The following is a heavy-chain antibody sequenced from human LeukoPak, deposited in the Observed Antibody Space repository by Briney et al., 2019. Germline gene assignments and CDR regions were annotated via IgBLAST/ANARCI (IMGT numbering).Heavy chain of an antibody. Sequence: SETLSLTCTVSGYSISSGYYWGWIRQPPGKGREWIGSIYHSGSTYYNPSLKSRVTISVNTSKNQFSLKLSSVTAADTAVYYCARGEYNLFDYWGQGTLVTVSS. D-gene: IGHD1-1*01. CDR2: IYHSGST. J-gene: IGHJ4*02. V-gene: IGHV4-38-2*02. CDR1: GYSISSGYY. CDR3: ARGEYNLFDY.